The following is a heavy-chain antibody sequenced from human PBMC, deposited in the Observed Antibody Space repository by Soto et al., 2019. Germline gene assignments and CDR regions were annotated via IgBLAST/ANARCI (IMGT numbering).Heavy chain of an antibody. CDR3: AKDRLGGGLDY. V-gene: IGHV3-23*01. CDR2: VTSRGDTT. J-gene: IGHJ4*02. Sequence: EVQLLQSGGGLVQPGGSLRLSCAASGFIFSNYAMNWVRQAPGKGLEWVSIVTSRGDTTYYADPVKGRFTISRDNSKNTLYLPVNSLTAEDTAVYYCAKDRLGGGLDYWGQGTLVSVSS. D-gene: IGHD3-16*01. CDR1: GFIFSNYA.